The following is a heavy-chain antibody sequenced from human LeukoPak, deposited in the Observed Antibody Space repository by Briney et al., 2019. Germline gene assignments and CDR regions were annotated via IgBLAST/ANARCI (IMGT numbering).Heavy chain of an antibody. D-gene: IGHD2-15*01. CDR2: IGSSSSYI. CDR1: GFTFSSYS. V-gene: IGHV3-21*01. J-gene: IGHJ6*03. Sequence: GGSLRLSCAASGFTFSSYSMNWVRQAPGKGLEWVSSIGSSSSYIYYADSVKGRFTISRDNAKNSLYLQMNSLRAEDTAVYYCARYSEKGLWYYYYYMDVWGKGTTVTVSS. CDR3: ARYSEKGLWYYYYYMDV.